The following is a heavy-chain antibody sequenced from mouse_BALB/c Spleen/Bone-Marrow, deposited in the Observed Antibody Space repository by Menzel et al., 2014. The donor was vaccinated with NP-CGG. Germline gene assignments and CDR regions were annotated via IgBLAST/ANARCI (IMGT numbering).Heavy chain of an antibody. CDR2: INSNGGTT. D-gene: IGHD2-4*01. Sequence: EVKLMESGGGLVQPGGSLKISCAASGFTFSSYGMSWVRQTPDKRLDLVATINSNGGTTYYPASVKGRFTVSRDNAKKTQYLQMSSLKSEAAAMYYCARDNYYDYDGFAYWGQGTLVTVSA. J-gene: IGHJ3*01. V-gene: IGHV5-6-3*01. CDR3: ARDNYYDYDGFAY. CDR1: GFTFSSYG.